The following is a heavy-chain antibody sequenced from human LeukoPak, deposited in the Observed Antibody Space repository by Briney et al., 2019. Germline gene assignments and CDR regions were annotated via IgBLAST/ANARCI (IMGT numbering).Heavy chain of an antibody. V-gene: IGHV3-23*01. CDR3: AKQYPDWGSYRAPNWFDP. CDR2: ISGSGGST. Sequence: PGGSLRLSCAASGFTFSSYGMSWVRQAPGKGLEWVSAISGSGGSTYYADSVKGRFTISRDNSKNTLYLQMNSLRAEDTAVYYCAKQYPDWGSYRAPNWFDPWGQGTLVTVSS. CDR1: GFTFSSYG. D-gene: IGHD3-16*02. J-gene: IGHJ5*02.